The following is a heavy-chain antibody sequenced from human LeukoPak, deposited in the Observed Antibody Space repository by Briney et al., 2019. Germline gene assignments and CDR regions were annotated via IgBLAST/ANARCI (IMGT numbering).Heavy chain of an antibody. V-gene: IGHV1-3*04. J-gene: IGHJ4*02. CDR2: INTGNGDT. CDR3: ASRPGIEVAGFDY. D-gene: IGHD6-19*01. Sequence: ASVKVSCKGSGYTFTDYAVHWVRQARGQRLEWRAWINTGNGDTKYSQKFQGRVTITRDTSASTAYMELSSLGSEDTAVYYCASRPGIEVAGFDYWGQGTLVTVSS. CDR1: GYTFTDYA.